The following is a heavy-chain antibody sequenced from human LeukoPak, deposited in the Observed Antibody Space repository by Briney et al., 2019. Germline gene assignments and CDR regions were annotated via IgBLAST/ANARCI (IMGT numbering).Heavy chain of an antibody. CDR1: GGSISSYY. D-gene: IGHD2-2*02. V-gene: IGHV4-59*08. CDR2: IYYSGST. Sequence: PSETLSFTCTGPGGSISSYYWSWIGQPPGKGLEGMGYIYYSGSTNYNPSLKSRVTISVDTSKNQFSLNLSSATAPDTALYYCARHASSLLGSLLYPPRPSAEIGSSGQGTLVTVSS. CDR3: ARHASSLLGSLLYPPRPSAEIGS. J-gene: IGHJ4*02.